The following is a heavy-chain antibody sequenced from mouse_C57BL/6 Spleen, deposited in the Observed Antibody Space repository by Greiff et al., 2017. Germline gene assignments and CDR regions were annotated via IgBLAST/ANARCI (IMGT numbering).Heavy chain of an antibody. CDR2: IYPGDGDT. CDR1: GYAFSSSW. J-gene: IGHJ3*01. V-gene: IGHV1-82*01. CDR3: ARVGSYEYDAPFAY. Sequence: QVQLQQSGPELVKPGASVKISCKASGYAFSSSWMNWVKQRPGKGLEWIGRIYPGDGDTNYNGKFKGKATLTADKSSSTAYMQLSSLTSADSAVXVCARVGSYEYDAPFAYWGQGTLVTVSA. D-gene: IGHD2-4*01.